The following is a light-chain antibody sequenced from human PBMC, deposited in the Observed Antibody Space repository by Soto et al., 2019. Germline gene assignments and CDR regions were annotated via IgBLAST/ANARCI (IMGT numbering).Light chain of an antibody. Sequence: DIQLTQSPSSLSASVGDRVTITCRASQSISNYVNWYQQKPGKAPKLLIFGASSLQSGVPSRFSGSGSGTDLTLTISSLQPEDFATYFCQHGYSTLEGRTFGGGTKVEIK. CDR2: GAS. J-gene: IGKJ4*01. V-gene: IGKV1-39*01. CDR1: QSISNY. CDR3: QHGYSTLEGRT.